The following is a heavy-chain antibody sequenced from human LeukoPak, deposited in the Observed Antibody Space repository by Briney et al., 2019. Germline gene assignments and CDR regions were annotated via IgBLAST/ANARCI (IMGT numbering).Heavy chain of an antibody. CDR3: AKHYGDYRSFDY. D-gene: IGHD4-17*01. V-gene: IGHV3-23*01. CDR2: IDTSGFTT. CDR1: GFTFSIYA. Sequence: GGSLRLSCAASGFTFSIYAMSWVRQAPGSGLEWVSVIDTSGFTTYYADSVKGRFTISRDNSKSTLYLQMNSLRAEDTAVYYCAKHYGDYRSFDYWGQGTLVTVSS. J-gene: IGHJ4*02.